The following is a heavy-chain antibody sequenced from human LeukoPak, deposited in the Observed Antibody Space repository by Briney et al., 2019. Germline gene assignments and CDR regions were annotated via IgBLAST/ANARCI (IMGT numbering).Heavy chain of an antibody. Sequence: GGSLRLSCAASGFTFSTYGMHWVRQAPGKGLEWVAVIWSDGSDKYYSDSVKGRFTISRDNSRNTLYLQMNSLRAEDTAVYYCAQGPYGDSQDYYFEYWGQGTLVTVSS. V-gene: IGHV3-33*08. CDR3: AQGPYGDSQDYYFEY. CDR1: GFTFSTYG. J-gene: IGHJ4*02. D-gene: IGHD4-17*01. CDR2: IWSDGSDK.